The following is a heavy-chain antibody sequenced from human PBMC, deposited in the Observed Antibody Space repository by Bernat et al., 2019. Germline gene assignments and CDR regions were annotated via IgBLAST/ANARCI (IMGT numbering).Heavy chain of an antibody. CDR3: ARYCSSTACTDAFDI. CDR1: GFIFSSFW. Sequence: EGQLVESGGGLVQPGGSLRLSCTASGFIFSSFWMSWVRQAPGKGLEWVANIEHGGGEKNYVDSVKGRFTISRENGRSSVYLQMNTLRAEDTAMYYCARYCSSTACTDAFDIWGQGTMVTV. J-gene: IGHJ3*02. CDR2: IEHGGGEK. D-gene: IGHD2-2*01. V-gene: IGHV3-7*03.